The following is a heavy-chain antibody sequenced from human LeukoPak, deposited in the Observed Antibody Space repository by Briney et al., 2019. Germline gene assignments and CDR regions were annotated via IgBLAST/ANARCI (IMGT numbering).Heavy chain of an antibody. CDR3: AEGPYYDILTGYFSDAFHI. J-gene: IGHJ3*02. CDR1: GFTFSSYS. D-gene: IGHD3-9*01. Sequence: GGSLRLSCAASGFTFSSYSMNWVRQAPGKGLEWVSYISSSSSTIYYADSVKGRFTISRDNAKNSLYLQMNSLRAEDTAVYYCAEGPYYDILTGYFSDAFHIWGQGTEVTVSS. CDR2: ISSSSSTI. V-gene: IGHV3-48*01.